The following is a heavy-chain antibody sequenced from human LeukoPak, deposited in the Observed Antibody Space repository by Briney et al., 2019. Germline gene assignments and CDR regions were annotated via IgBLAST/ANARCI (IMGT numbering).Heavy chain of an antibody. J-gene: IGHJ5*02. V-gene: IGHV4-59*01. CDR2: FYYSGST. Sequence: SETLSLTCTVSGGSISSYFWSWIRQPPGKGLEWIGYFYYSGSTNYNPSLKSRVTISIDTSKNQFSLKLSSVTAADTAVYYCARDRENYYGSGELSWFDPWGQGTLVTVSS. CDR3: ARDRENYYGSGELSWFDP. D-gene: IGHD3-10*01. CDR1: GGSISSYF.